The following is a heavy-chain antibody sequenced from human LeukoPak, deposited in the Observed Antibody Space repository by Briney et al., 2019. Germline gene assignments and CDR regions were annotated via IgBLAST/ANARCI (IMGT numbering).Heavy chain of an antibody. J-gene: IGHJ4*02. CDR3: AKDQFRVYYFDY. CDR1: GFTFSSYT. V-gene: IGHV3-23*01. CDR2: ISGSGGST. Sequence: GGSLRLSCAASGFTFSSYTMSWVRQAPGKGLEWVSAISGSGGSTYYADSVKGRFTIPRDNSKNTLYLQMNSLRAEDTAVYYCAKDQFRVYYFDYWGQGTLVTVSS. D-gene: IGHD2-21*01.